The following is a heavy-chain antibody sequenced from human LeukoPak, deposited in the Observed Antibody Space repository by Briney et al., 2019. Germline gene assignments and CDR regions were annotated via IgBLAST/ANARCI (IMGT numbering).Heavy chain of an antibody. CDR1: GGSISSSSYY. CDR3: AVRGYSYGPDY. CDR2: IYYSGST. J-gene: IGHJ4*02. D-gene: IGHD5-18*01. V-gene: IGHV4-39*07. Sequence: SETLSLTCTVSGGSISSSSYYWGWIRQPPGKGLEWIGSIYYSGSTYYNPSLKSRVTISVDTSKNQFSLKLSSVTAADTAVYYCAVRGYSYGPDYWGQGTLVTVSS.